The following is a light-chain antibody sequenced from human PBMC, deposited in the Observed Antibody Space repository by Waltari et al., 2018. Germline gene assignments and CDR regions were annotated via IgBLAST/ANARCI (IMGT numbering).Light chain of an antibody. J-gene: IGLJ3*02. V-gene: IGLV4-69*01. Sequence: PGKGPRYLLKVKRSGSHNGGADVPERFSGSSSGAERYLTISSLQSEDEADYFCQTGGHGTWVFGGGTKLTVL. CDR2: VKRSGSH. CDR3: QTGGHGTWV.